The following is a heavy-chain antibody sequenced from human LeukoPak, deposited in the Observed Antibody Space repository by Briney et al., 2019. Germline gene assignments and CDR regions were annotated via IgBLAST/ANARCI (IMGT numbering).Heavy chain of an antibody. CDR2: ISYDGSNK. Sequence: PGGSLRLSCAASGFTFSGYAMHWVRQAPGKGLEWVAVISYDGSNKYYADSVKGRFTISRDNSKNTLYLQMNSLRAEDTAVYYCARDRSDWYTDYDYWGQGTLVTVSS. CDR3: ARDRSDWYTDYDY. CDR1: GFTFSGYA. V-gene: IGHV3-30*04. J-gene: IGHJ4*02. D-gene: IGHD6-19*01.